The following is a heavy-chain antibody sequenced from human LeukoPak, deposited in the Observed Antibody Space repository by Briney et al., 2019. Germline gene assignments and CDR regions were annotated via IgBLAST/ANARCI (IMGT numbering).Heavy chain of an antibody. Sequence: SETLSLTCTVSGGSISSGGYYWSWIRQPPGKGLEWIGEINHSGSTNYNPSLKSRVTISVDTSKNQFSLKLSSVTAADTAVYYCARAGIAAAPDYWGQGTLVTVSS. CDR2: INHSGST. CDR1: GGSISSGGYY. J-gene: IGHJ4*02. CDR3: ARAGIAAAPDY. V-gene: IGHV4-39*07. D-gene: IGHD6-13*01.